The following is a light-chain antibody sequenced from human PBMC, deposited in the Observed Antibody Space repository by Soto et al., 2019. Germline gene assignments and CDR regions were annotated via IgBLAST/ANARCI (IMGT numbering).Light chain of an antibody. V-gene: IGKV3-15*01. Sequence: EIVMTQSPATLSVSPGERATLSCRASQSVSSNLAWYQQKPGQAPRLLIYGASTRAPGIPARFSGSGSGTEFILTISSLQSEDFAVYYCQQHNTWPRTFGGGTKVEIK. CDR3: QQHNTWPRT. CDR2: GAS. J-gene: IGKJ4*01. CDR1: QSVSSN.